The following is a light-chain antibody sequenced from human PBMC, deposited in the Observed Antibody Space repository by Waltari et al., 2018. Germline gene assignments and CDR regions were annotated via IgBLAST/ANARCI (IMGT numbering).Light chain of an antibody. CDR3: CSCAGTDTFWV. V-gene: IGLV2-11*01. CDR1: SRDVASHHC. Sequence: QSALTQPRSVSGSPGQSVTISCTGTSRDVASHHCVSWYQHHPGKAPKLMIYDVSERPSGVPDRFSGSQSGNTASLIISGLQADDEADYYCCSCAGTDTFWVFGGGTKLTVL. J-gene: IGLJ3*02. CDR2: DVS.